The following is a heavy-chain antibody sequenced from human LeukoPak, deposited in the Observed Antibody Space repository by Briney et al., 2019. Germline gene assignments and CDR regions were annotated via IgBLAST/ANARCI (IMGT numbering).Heavy chain of an antibody. CDR3: ARGRTSYSSSWFDP. CDR2: IYYTGST. Sequence: SETLSLTCTVSGGSISTYYWSWIRQPPGKGLEWIGYIYYTGSTSYNPSLKSRVTMSVDTSKNQFSLKLSSVTAADTAVYYCARGRTSYSSSWFDPWGQGTLVTVSS. CDR1: GGSISTYY. J-gene: IGHJ5*02. D-gene: IGHD6-13*01. V-gene: IGHV4-59*12.